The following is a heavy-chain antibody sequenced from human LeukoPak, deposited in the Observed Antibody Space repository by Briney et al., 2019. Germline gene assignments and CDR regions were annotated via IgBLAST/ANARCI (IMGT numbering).Heavy chain of an antibody. CDR1: GGSFSGYY. J-gene: IGHJ4*02. CDR3: ALRSYRRDY. Sequence: SETLSLTCAVYGGSFSGYYWSWIRQPPGKGLEWIGEINHSGSTNYNPSLKSRVTISVDTSKNQFSLKLSSVTAADTAVYYRALRSYRRDYWGQGTLVTVSS. CDR2: INHSGST. D-gene: IGHD3-16*02. V-gene: IGHV4-34*01.